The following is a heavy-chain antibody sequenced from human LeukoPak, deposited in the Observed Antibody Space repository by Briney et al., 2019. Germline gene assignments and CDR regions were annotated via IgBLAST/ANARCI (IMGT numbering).Heavy chain of an antibody. J-gene: IGHJ3*02. CDR1: GYSISSGYY. D-gene: IGHD2-8*01. V-gene: IGHV4-38-2*02. CDR3: ARDSPSMCDAFDI. CDR2: IYHSGST. Sequence: SETLSLTCTVSGYSISSGYYWGWIRQPPGKGLEWIGSIYHSGSTYYNPSLKSRVTISVDTSKNQFSLKLSSVTAADTAVYYCARDSPSMCDAFDIWGQGTMVTVSS.